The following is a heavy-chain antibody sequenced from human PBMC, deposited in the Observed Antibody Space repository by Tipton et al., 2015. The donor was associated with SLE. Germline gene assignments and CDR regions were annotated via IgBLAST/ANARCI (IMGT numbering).Heavy chain of an antibody. D-gene: IGHD1-7*01. CDR3: ARGDWNYAYFQH. Sequence: TLSLTCAVSGYPISSGYYWGWIRQPPGKGLEWIGSIYRSESTYYNPSLKSRLTISVDTSKNQFSLKLNSVTAADTAVYYCARGDWNYAYFQHWGQGTLISVSS. CDR1: GYPISSGYY. V-gene: IGHV4-38-2*01. J-gene: IGHJ1*01. CDR2: IYRSEST.